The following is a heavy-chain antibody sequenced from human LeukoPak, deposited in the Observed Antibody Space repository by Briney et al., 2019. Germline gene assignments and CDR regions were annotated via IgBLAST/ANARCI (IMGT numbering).Heavy chain of an antibody. V-gene: IGHV1-8*01. CDR1: GYTFTSYD. J-gene: IGHJ4*02. CDR3: ARGNTHVHDFDY. CDR2: MNPNSGNT. D-gene: IGHD3-16*01. Sequence: GASVKVSCKASGYTFTSYDINWVRQATGQGLEWMGWMNPNSGNTGYAQKFQGRVTMTRNTSISTAYMELSSLRSEDTAVYYCARGNTHVHDFDYWGQGTLVTVSS.